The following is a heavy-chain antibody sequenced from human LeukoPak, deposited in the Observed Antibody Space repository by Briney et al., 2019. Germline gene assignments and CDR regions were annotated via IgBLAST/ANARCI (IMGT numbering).Heavy chain of an antibody. V-gene: IGHV4-39*07. CDR3: AREGRGSGSKYYYYYYGMDV. CDR2: IYHSGST. Sequence: SETLSLTCTVSGGSISSSSYYWGWIRQPPGKGLEWIGSIYHSGSTYYNPSLKSRVTISVDTSKNQFSLKLSSVTAADTAVYYCAREGRGSGSKYYYYYYGMDVWGQGTTVTVSS. D-gene: IGHD3-10*01. CDR1: GGSISSSSYY. J-gene: IGHJ6*02.